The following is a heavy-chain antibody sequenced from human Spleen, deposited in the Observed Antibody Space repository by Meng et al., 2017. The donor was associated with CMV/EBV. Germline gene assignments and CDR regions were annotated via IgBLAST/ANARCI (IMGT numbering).Heavy chain of an antibody. CDR1: GGNFTDYL. D-gene: IGHD3/OR15-3a*01. V-gene: IGHV1-69*05. CDR3: ARLGLTGDYFDY. CDR2: IIPISGTP. J-gene: IGHJ4*02. Sequence: CKGSGGNFTDYLITWVRQAPGQGLEWMGGIIPISGTPDYAQKFQARVTITTDESTTTAYMELSSLRSEDTALYYCARLGLTGDYFDYWGQGTLVTVSS.